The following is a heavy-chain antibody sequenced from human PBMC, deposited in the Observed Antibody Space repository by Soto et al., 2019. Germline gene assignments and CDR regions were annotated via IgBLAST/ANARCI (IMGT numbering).Heavy chain of an antibody. CDR1: GFTFSDYF. J-gene: IGHJ4*02. Sequence: ESGGGLVKPGGSLRLSCAASGFTFSDYFMSWVRQPPGKGLEWISYISSSGNTVHYADSVKGRFTISRDNAKNSLYLQVNSLTVEDTAVYYCARDKPSYYDSSGFYPVFDYWGQGTLVTVSS. CDR3: ARDKPSYYDSSGFYPVFDY. D-gene: IGHD3-22*01. CDR2: ISSSGNTV. V-gene: IGHV3-11*01.